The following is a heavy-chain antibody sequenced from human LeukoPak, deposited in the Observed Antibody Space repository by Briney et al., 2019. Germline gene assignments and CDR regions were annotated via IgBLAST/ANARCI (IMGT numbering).Heavy chain of an antibody. V-gene: IGHV4-59*11. D-gene: IGHD6-13*01. CDR3: ARSTGYSSSWYFDY. J-gene: IGHJ4*02. Sequence: SETLSLTCTVSGGSISSHYWSWIRQPPGKGLEWIGYIYYSGSTNYNPSLKSRVTISVDTSTNQFSLKLSSVTAADTAVYYCARSTGYSSSWYFDYWGQGTLVTVSS. CDR1: GGSISSHY. CDR2: IYYSGST.